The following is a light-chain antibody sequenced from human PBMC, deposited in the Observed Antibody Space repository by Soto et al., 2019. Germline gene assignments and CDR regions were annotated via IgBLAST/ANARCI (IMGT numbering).Light chain of an antibody. V-gene: IGKV3-20*01. Sequence: EIVLTQSPGTLSLSPGERATLSCWASQSVSSSYLAWYQQKPGQAPRLLIYGASSRATGIPDRFTGSGSGTDFTLTISRLEPEDFAVYYCQHYGSSPTLGQGTRLEIK. J-gene: IGKJ5*01. CDR3: QHYGSSPT. CDR2: GAS. CDR1: QSVSSSY.